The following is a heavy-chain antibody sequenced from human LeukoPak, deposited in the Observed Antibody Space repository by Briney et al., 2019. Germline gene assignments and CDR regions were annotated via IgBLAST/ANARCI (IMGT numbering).Heavy chain of an antibody. CDR2: IYYDGTP. CDR1: GGSISSSSYY. Sequence: SETLSLTCTVSGGSISSSSYYWAWLRQPPGTGLEWIGSIYYDGTPYYTPSLKSRVTISVDTSKNQFSLKVSSVTAADTAVYYCARHSVSGADDYWGQGTLVTVSS. J-gene: IGHJ4*02. CDR3: ARHSVSGADDY. D-gene: IGHD6-19*01. V-gene: IGHV4-39*01.